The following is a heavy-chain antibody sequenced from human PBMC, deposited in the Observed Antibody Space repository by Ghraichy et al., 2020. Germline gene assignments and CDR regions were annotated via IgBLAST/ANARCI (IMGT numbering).Heavy chain of an antibody. V-gene: IGHV3-30*18. CDR3: VKDAGQIGDYYGMDV. CDR1: GFTFTTHG. CDR2: ISYDGTNE. Sequence: GGSLRLSCAASGFTFTTHGMHWVRQAPGKGLEWVAVISYDGTNEYYGDPVKGRFTISRDNSKSTLYLQMNSLRVEDTAVYYCVKDAGQIGDYYGMDVWGQGTTVTVSS. J-gene: IGHJ6*02. D-gene: IGHD3-3*01.